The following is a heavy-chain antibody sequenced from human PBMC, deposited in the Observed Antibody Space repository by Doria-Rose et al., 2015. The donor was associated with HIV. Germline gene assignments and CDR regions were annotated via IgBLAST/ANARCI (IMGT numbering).Heavy chain of an antibody. V-gene: IGHV1-3*01. J-gene: IGHJ4*02. Sequence: VRQAPGQRLEWMGWLNVGNGDTRYSRKFQDRVTITSDTSANTGYMALSSLRSEDTAVYYCARIHSLSSSSSGLWGQGTLVTVSS. CDR2: LNVGNGDT. CDR3: ARIHSLSSSSSGL. D-gene: IGHD6-13*01.